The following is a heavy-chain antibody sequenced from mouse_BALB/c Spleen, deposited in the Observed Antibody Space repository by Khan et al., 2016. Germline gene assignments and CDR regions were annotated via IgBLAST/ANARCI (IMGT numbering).Heavy chain of an antibody. CDR1: GYAFSGYW. CDR2: IYPGDGDT. D-gene: IGHD2-14*01. V-gene: IGHV1-80*01. CDR3: ARGTPFAS. Sequence: VQLQESGAELVRPGSSVKISCKASGYAFSGYWMNWVKQRPGQGLEWIGHIYPGDGDTNYNGKFKGKATLTADKSSSTAYMQLSSLTSEDSAVYFCARGTPFASWGQGTLVTVSA. J-gene: IGHJ3*01.